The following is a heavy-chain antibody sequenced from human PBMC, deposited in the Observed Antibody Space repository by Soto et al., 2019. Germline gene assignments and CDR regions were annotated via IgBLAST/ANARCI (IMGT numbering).Heavy chain of an antibody. D-gene: IGHD6-13*01. Sequence: VQLLESGGGLVQPGGSLRLSCAASGFSFSNYAMNWVRQAPGKGLEWVSAISGGGDKTYYGDSVKGRFTLSRDNAKHTLYLQMNSLRAEDTAMYYCAKGLVWSSTWEIDYWGQGTLVTVSS. J-gene: IGHJ4*02. CDR2: ISGGGDKT. CDR1: GFSFSNYA. CDR3: AKGLVWSSTWEIDY. V-gene: IGHV3-23*01.